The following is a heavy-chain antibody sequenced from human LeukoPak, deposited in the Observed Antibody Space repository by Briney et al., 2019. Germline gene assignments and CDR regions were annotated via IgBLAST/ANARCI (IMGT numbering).Heavy chain of an antibody. CDR2: IARSGGYT. D-gene: IGHD3-16*01. J-gene: IGHJ4*02. CDR3: AKLPAAGGDYAYMDS. Sequence: PGGPLRLSCAASGFTFTNYAMTWVRQAPGKGPEWVSAIARSGGYTYYADSVRGRFTISRDNSKNTLYLQMSSLRAEDTAVYYCAKLPAAGGDYAYMDSWGQGTLVTVSS. CDR1: GFTFTNYA. V-gene: IGHV3-23*01.